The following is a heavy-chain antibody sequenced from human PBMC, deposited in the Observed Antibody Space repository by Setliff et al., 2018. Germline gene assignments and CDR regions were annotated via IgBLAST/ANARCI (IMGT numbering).Heavy chain of an antibody. CDR2: INPGGSEE. Sequence: PGGSLRLSCAASGFTFNTFWMTWVRQVPGKGLEWVANINPGGSEEYYLDSVKGRFTISRDNAKTSLYLLMNSLRADDTAVYFCASATGYWGQGTLVTVSS. CDR3: ASATGY. CDR1: GFTFNTFW. V-gene: IGHV3-7*01. J-gene: IGHJ4*02.